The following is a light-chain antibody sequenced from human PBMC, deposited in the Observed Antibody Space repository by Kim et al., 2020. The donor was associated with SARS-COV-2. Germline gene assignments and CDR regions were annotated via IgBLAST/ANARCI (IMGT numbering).Light chain of an antibody. CDR3: QVWDGSSDHYV. CDR1: NIGSKS. V-gene: IGLV3-21*04. J-gene: IGLJ1*01. CDR2: YDS. Sequence: APGKTARITCGGNNIGSKSVHWYQQMPGQAPVLVIYYDSDRPSGSPERFSGSNSGNTATLTISRVEAGDEADYYCQVWDGSSDHYVFGTGTKVTVL.